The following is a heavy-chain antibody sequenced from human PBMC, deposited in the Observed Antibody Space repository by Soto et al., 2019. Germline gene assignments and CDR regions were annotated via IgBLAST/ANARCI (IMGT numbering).Heavy chain of an antibody. CDR2: TYYRSRWYN. J-gene: IGHJ6*02. V-gene: IGHV6-1*01. CDR3: ARGGSPDRALSYYYYYGMDV. Sequence: LSLTCAISGDSVSVNSAAWNWIRQAPSRGLEWLGRTYYRSRWYNDYAVSVKSRITVTPDTSKNQFSLHLNSVTPADAAVYYCARGGSPDRALSYYYYYGMDVWGQGTTVTVSS. CDR1: GDSVSVNSAA.